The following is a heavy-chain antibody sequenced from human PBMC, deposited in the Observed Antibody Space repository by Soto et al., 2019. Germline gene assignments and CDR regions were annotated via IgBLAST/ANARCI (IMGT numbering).Heavy chain of an antibody. CDR3: ARGHSTDCSNGVCSFFYNHEMDV. CDR1: GHTFTAYH. Sequence: AASVKVSCKVSGHTFTAYHIHWVRQAPGQGLEWLGRINPKSGGTSTAQKFQGWVTMTRDRSISTVYMELTRLRSDDTAVYFCARGHSTDCSNGVCSFFYNHEMDVWGQGTTVTVSS. CDR2: INPKSGGT. D-gene: IGHD2-8*01. V-gene: IGHV1-2*04. J-gene: IGHJ6*02.